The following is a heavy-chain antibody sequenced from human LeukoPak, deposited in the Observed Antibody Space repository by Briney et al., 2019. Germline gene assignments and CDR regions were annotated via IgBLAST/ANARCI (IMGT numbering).Heavy chain of an antibody. D-gene: IGHD3-10*01. J-gene: IGHJ4*02. CDR3: ARKENVYYYFDY. V-gene: IGHV4-28*01. CDR2: IYHSGTT. CDR1: GYSITSSSW. Sequence: SETLSLTCAVSGYSITSSSWWGWIRQPPGKGLEWIGYIYHSGTTYYNPSLQSRVTMSVDTSKNQFSLKLSSVTAVDAAVYYCARKENVYYYFDYWGQGTLVTVSS.